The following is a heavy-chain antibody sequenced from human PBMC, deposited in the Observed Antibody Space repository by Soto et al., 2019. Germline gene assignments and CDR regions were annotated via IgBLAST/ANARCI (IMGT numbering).Heavy chain of an antibody. D-gene: IGHD6-19*01. CDR3: ARDPVAGGYYYYGMDV. V-gene: IGHV2-70*04. Sequence: GRTLVNPTRALTLTCTFSGFSLSTSGMRVSWIRQPPGKALEWLARIDWDDDKFYSTSLKTRLTISKDTSKNQVVLTMTNMDPVDTATYYCARDPVAGGYYYYGMDVWGQGTTVTVSS. CDR2: IDWDDDK. J-gene: IGHJ6*02. CDR1: GFSLSTSGMR.